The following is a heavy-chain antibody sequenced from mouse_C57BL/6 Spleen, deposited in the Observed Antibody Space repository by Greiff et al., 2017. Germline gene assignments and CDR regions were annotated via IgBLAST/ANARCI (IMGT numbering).Heavy chain of an antibody. V-gene: IGHV2-2*01. Sequence: VQLQQSGPGLVQPSQSLSITCPVSGFSLTSYGVHWFRQSPGKGLEWLGVIWSGGSTDYNAAFISRLSISKDNSKSQVFFKMNSLQADDTAIYYCARGTGTDYAMDYWGQGTSVSVSS. CDR3: ARGTGTDYAMDY. J-gene: IGHJ4*01. CDR1: GFSLTSYG. CDR2: IWSGGST. D-gene: IGHD4-1*01.